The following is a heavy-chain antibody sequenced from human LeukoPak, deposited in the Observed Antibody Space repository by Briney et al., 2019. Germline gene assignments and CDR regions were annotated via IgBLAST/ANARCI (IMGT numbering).Heavy chain of an antibody. CDR1: GFTFSSYT. Sequence: GGPLRLSCAASGFTFSSYTMNWVRQALGQGLEWVSTISDPHSGSETHYADSVQGRFTISRDDSQNMVYLQMDSLRAEGTAVYYCTTRLRNHFDYWGQGTQVTVS. J-gene: IGHJ4*02. D-gene: IGHD5-12*01. CDR3: TTRLRNHFDY. CDR2: ISDPHSGSET. V-gene: IGHV3-23*01.